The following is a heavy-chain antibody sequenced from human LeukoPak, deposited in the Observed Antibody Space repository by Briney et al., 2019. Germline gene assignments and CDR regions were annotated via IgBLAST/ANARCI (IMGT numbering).Heavy chain of an antibody. J-gene: IGHJ4*02. CDR3: AGAIAAAGTPRTLGY. Sequence: PSETLSLTCTVSGGSISSYYWSWIRQPPGKGLEWIGYIYYSGSTNYNPSLKSRVTISVDTSKNQFSLKLSSVTAADTAVYYCAGAIAAAGTPRTLGYWGQGTLVTVSS. CDR2: IYYSGST. CDR1: GGSISSYY. D-gene: IGHD6-13*01. V-gene: IGHV4-59*01.